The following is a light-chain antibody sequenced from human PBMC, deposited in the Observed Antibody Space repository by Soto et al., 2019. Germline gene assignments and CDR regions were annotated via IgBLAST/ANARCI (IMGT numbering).Light chain of an antibody. Sequence: EIQLTQSPSTLPASVGDRVTITCRASQSISNWLAWYQQKPGTAPKVLIYHASNLQSGVPSRFSGSGSGTVFTLTINSLQPEDFASYYCQQSGDAPPWTFGQGTKVDIK. CDR2: HAS. CDR1: QSISNW. J-gene: IGKJ1*01. V-gene: IGKV1-5*01. CDR3: QQSGDAPPWT.